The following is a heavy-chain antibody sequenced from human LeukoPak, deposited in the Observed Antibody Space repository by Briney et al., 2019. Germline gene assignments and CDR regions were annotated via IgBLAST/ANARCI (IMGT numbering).Heavy chain of an antibody. CDR1: GYTFTGYY. Sequence: ASVKVSCKASGYTFTGYYMHWVRQALGQGLEWMGWINPNSGGTNYAQKFQGRVTMTRDTSISTAYMELSRLRSDDTAVYYCARDAGIYHPFDYWGQGTLVTVSS. V-gene: IGHV1-2*02. D-gene: IGHD1-26*01. CDR2: INPNSGGT. J-gene: IGHJ4*02. CDR3: ARDAGIYHPFDY.